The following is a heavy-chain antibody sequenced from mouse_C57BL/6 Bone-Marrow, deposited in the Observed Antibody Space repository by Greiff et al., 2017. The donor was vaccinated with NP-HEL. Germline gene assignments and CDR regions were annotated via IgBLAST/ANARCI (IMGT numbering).Heavy chain of an antibody. J-gene: IGHJ4*01. CDR2: IYPRSGNT. CDR1: GYTFTSYG. CDR3: ARSRSPSSCYAMDY. V-gene: IGHV1-81*01. Sequence: QVQLKESGAELARPGASVKLSCKASGYTFTSYGISWVKQRTGQGLEWIGEIYPRSGNTYYNEKFKGKATLTADKSSSTAYMELRSLTSEDSAVYFCARSRSPSSCYAMDYWGQGTSVTVSS.